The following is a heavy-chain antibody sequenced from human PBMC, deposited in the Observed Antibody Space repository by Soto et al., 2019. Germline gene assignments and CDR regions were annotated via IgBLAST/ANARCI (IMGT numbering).Heavy chain of an antibody. CDR3: ARRMFP. CDR2: SYYSGST. J-gene: IGHJ5*02. Sequence: QVQLQESGPGLVKPSQTLSLTSTVSGGSISTGGYYWNWIRQHPGKGLEWMGYSYYSGSTYYNPSLKSRVTITVNTSKNQFTLKLSSVTAADTAVYYCARRMFPWGQGTLVTVSS. V-gene: IGHV4-31*03. CDR1: GGSISTGGYY. D-gene: IGHD2-15*01.